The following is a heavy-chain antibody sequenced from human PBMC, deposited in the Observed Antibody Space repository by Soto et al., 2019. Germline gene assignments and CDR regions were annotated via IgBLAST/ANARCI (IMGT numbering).Heavy chain of an antibody. D-gene: IGHD5-12*01. Sequence: QGQLVQSGGEVKKPGASVKVSCKASGYTFTIYGINWVRQAPGQGLEWMGWISTDNGNTNYAQKLQGRVTMTTDTSTSTAYMELRSLRSDDTAVYYCARALGYSGYAGMDVWGQGTTVTVSS. J-gene: IGHJ6*02. CDR3: ARALGYSGYAGMDV. CDR1: GYTFTIYG. CDR2: ISTDNGNT. V-gene: IGHV1-18*01.